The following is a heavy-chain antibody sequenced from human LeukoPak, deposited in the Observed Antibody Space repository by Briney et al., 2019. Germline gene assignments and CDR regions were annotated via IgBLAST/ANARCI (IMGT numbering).Heavy chain of an antibody. CDR2: ISSSGSTI. D-gene: IGHD1-7*01. J-gene: IGHJ3*01. CDR3: ARDGELELRSDAFDF. V-gene: IGHV3-11*04. CDR1: GFTFSDYY. Sequence: GGSLRLSCAASGFTFSDYYMSWIRQAPGKGLEWVSYISSSGSTIYYADSVKGRFTISRDNAKNSLYLQMNSLRAEDTAVYYCARDGELELRSDAFDFWGQGTMVTVSS.